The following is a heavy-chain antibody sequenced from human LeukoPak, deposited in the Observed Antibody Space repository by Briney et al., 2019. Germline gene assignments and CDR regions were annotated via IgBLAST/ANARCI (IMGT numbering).Heavy chain of an antibody. J-gene: IGHJ4*02. Sequence: PGGSLRLSCAASGFTVSNNYMRWVRQAPGKGLEWVSLIYSGGSTYYADSVKGRFTISRDNSKNTLSLQMNSLRVEDTAVYYCANRDIVVVITTGSAAQYWGQGTLVTVSS. D-gene: IGHD3-22*01. CDR1: GFTVSNNY. CDR2: IYSGGST. V-gene: IGHV3-53*01. CDR3: ANRDIVVVITTGSAAQY.